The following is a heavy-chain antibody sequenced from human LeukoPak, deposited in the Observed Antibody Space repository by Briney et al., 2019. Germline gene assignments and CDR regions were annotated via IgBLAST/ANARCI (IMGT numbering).Heavy chain of an antibody. CDR3: ARDRSSGWYLWFLDP. Sequence: GASVKVSCKASGYTFTSYGISWVRQAPGQGLEWMGWISAYNGNTNYAQKFQGRVTITADKSTSTAYMELSSLRSEDTAVYYCARDRSSGWYLWFLDPWGQGTLVTVSS. J-gene: IGHJ5*02. CDR1: GYTFTSYG. D-gene: IGHD6-19*01. V-gene: IGHV1-18*01. CDR2: ISAYNGNT.